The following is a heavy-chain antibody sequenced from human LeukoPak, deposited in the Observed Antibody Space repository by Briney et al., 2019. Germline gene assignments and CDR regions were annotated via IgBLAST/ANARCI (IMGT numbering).Heavy chain of an antibody. J-gene: IGHJ6*03. Sequence: SETLSLTCTVSGGSISSYYWSWIRQPPGKGLEWIGYIYYSGSTNYNPSLKSRVTISVDTSKNQFSLKLSSVTAADTAVYYCARGGRSYFYMDVWGKGTTVTVSS. CDR1: GGSISSYY. V-gene: IGHV4-59*01. CDR3: ARGGRSYFYMDV. CDR2: IYYSGST.